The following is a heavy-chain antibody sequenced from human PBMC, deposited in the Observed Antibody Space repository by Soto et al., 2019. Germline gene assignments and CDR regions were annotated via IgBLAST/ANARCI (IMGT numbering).Heavy chain of an antibody. CDR2: IYPGDSDT. Sequence: LKISCKGSGYSFTSYWIGWVRQMPGKGLEWMGIIYPGDSDTRYSPSFQGQVTISADKSISTAYLQWSSLKASDTAMYYCARGARFWSGYYPPSNFDYWGQGSLVTVSS. CDR1: GYSFTSYW. D-gene: IGHD3-3*01. CDR3: ARGARFWSGYYPPSNFDY. V-gene: IGHV5-51*01. J-gene: IGHJ4*02.